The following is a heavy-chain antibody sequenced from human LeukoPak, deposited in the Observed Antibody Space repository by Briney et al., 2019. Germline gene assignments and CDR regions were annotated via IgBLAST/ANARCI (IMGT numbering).Heavy chain of an antibody. D-gene: IGHD3-3*01. CDR3: ARGVERIFGVVNWFDP. CDR2: VFHSGST. Sequence: SGTLSLTCSVSGDSISTNEWWSWVRQPPGKGLEWIGEVFHSGSTNYNPSLKSRVTISIDKSKNQFSLKLNSVTAADTAVYYCARGVERIFGVVNWFDPWGQGTPVTVSS. V-gene: IGHV4-4*02. J-gene: IGHJ5*02. CDR1: GDSISTNEW.